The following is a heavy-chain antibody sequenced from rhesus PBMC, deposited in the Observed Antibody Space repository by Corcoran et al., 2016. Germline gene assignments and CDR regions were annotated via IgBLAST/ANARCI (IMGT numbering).Heavy chain of an antibody. CDR2: IDWDDDK. V-gene: IGHV2S2*01. D-gene: IGHD1-26*01. CDR3: ARASITGTTEYYFDY. J-gene: IGHJ4*01. CDR1: GFSLSTSGMR. Sequence: QVTLKESGPALVKPTQTLTLTCTFPGFSLSTSGMRVSWLRQPPGKALEWLARIDWDDDKYYSTSLKSRLTISKDTSKNQVVLTMTNMDPVDTATYYCARASITGTTEYYFDYWGQGVLVTVSS.